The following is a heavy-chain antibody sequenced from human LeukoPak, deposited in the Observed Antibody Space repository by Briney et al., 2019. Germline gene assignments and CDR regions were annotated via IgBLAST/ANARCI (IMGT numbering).Heavy chain of an antibody. J-gene: IGHJ4*02. CDR1: GGSISNYY. CDR3: ARNVYGSGSYYLDY. D-gene: IGHD3-10*01. Sequence: SETLSLTCTVSGGSISNYYWSWIRQPAGKGLEWIGRIYSSGSTNYNPSLKSRVTMSVDTSKNQFSMKLSSVTAADTAVYYCARNVYGSGSYYLDYWGQGTLVTVSS. V-gene: IGHV4-4*07. CDR2: IYSSGST.